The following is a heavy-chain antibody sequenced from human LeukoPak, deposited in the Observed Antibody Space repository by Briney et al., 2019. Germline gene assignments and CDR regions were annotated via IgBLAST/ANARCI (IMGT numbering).Heavy chain of an antibody. CDR3: AGRNYYDSTGYWNY. V-gene: IGHV4-4*02. CDR2: IYHIGST. J-gene: IGHJ4*02. D-gene: IGHD3-22*01. CDR1: GGSINSNNW. Sequence: SGTLSLTCGISGGSINSNNWWSWVRQSPGKGLEWIGEIYHIGSTNYNPSLKSRVTMSVDKSKNQFSLKLNSVTAADTAVYYCAGRNYYDSTGYWNYWSQGTLVTVSS.